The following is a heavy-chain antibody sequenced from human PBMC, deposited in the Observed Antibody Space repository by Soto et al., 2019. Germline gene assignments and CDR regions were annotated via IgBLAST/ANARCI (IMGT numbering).Heavy chain of an antibody. CDR1: GFTFSSYS. J-gene: IGHJ6*02. Sequence: PGGSLRLSCAASGFTFSSYSMNWVRQAPGKGLEWVSYISSSSSTIYYADSVKGRFTISRDNAKNSLYLQMNSLRDEDTAVYYCVRVRGLSSGSERGGLGMDGCGQGTPVTVYS. CDR3: VRVRGLSSGSERGGLGMDG. CDR2: ISSSSSTI. D-gene: IGHD1-26*01. V-gene: IGHV3-48*02.